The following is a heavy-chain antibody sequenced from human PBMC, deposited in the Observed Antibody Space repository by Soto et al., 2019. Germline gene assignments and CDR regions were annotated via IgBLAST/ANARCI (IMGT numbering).Heavy chain of an antibody. D-gene: IGHD4-4*01. J-gene: IGHJ4*02. CDR3: ARELQGLYYLDF. CDR2: INAGNGDT. V-gene: IGHV1-3*01. CDR1: GYIFTSYA. Sequence: QVQVVQSGAEVKKPGASVKVSCKTSGYIFTSYAMHWVRQAPGQRLEWMGWINAGNGDTKYSQKLQGRVTITRDTSANTAFMELSSLRSEDTAIYYCARELQGLYYLDFWGQGTLVTVSS.